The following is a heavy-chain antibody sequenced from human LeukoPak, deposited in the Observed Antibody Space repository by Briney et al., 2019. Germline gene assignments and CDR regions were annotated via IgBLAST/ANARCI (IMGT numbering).Heavy chain of an antibody. CDR1: GYSFTNYW. D-gene: IGHD6-6*01. CDR3: ARRVAYSSSSPYFDY. Sequence: GESLRISCKGSGYSFTNYWIGWVRQMPGKGLEWMGIIYPGDSDARYSPSFQGQVIFSADKSISTAYLQWSSLKASDTAMYYCARRVAYSSSSPYFDYWGQGTLVTVSS. J-gene: IGHJ4*02. V-gene: IGHV5-51*01. CDR2: IYPGDSDA.